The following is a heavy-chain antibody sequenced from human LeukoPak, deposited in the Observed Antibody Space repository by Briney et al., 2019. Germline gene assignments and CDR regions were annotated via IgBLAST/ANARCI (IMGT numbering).Heavy chain of an antibody. CDR2: ISSSGEA. CDR3: AKFKPRTGFDY. D-gene: IGHD1-14*01. J-gene: IGHJ4*02. Sequence: SETLSLTCAVSGYSISSGYYWGWIRQPPGQDLEWIATISSSGEAYYHPSLMSRVTISIDTSKNQFSLDLTSVTAADTGLFYCAKFKPRTGFDYWGQGILVIVSS. CDR1: GYSISSGYY. V-gene: IGHV4-38-2*01.